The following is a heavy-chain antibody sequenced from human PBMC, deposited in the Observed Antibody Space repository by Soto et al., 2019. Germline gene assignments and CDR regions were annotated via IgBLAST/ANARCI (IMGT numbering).Heavy chain of an antibody. D-gene: IGHD3-3*01. V-gene: IGHV1-2*04. J-gene: IGHJ6*02. CDR3: ARSYYDFWSGYYDGMDV. CDR2: INPNSGGT. CDR1: GYTFTGYY. Sequence: GASVKVSCKASGYTFTGYYMHWVRQAPGQGLEWMGWINPNSGGTNYAQKFQGWVTMTRDTSISTAYMELSRLRSDDTAVYYCARSYYDFWSGYYDGMDVWGQGTTVTVSS.